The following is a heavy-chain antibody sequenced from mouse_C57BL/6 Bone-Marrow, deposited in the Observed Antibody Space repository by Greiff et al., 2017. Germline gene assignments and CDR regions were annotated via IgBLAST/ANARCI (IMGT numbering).Heavy chain of an antibody. Sequence: EVKLMESGGGLVKPGGSLKLSCAASGFTFSSYAMSWVRQTPEKRLEWVATISDGGSYTYYPDNVKGRFTISRDNAKNNLYLQMSHLKSEDTAMYYCATITTVVAPFAYWGQGTLVTVSA. CDR3: ATITTVVAPFAY. J-gene: IGHJ3*01. CDR1: GFTFSSYA. D-gene: IGHD1-1*01. CDR2: ISDGGSYT. V-gene: IGHV5-4*03.